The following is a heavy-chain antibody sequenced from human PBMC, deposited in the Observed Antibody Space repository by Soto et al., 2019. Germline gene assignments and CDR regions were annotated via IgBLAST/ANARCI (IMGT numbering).Heavy chain of an antibody. V-gene: IGHV4-31*03. J-gene: IGHJ4*02. CDR2: IYYSGST. Sequence: SETLSLTCTVSGGSVSSGGYFWSWIRQSPGKGLEWIGYIYYSGSTYYNPSLKSRVTISVDTSKNQFSLKLSSVTAADTAVYYCARSGYSYGPNPLLYWGQGTLVTVSS. D-gene: IGHD5-18*01. CDR3: ARSGYSYGPNPLLY. CDR1: GGSVSSGGYF.